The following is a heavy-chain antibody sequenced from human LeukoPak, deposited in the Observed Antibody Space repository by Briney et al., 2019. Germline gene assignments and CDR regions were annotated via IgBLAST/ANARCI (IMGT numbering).Heavy chain of an antibody. J-gene: IGHJ4*02. Sequence: PGRSLRLSCAASGFTFSSYAMSWVRQAPGKGLEWVSAISSSGGSTYYADSVKGRFTISRDNSKNTLYLQMNSLRAEDTAVYYCAKDYYYGSGSYLFDYWGQGTLVTVSS. CDR3: AKDYYYGSGSYLFDY. V-gene: IGHV3-23*01. CDR2: ISSSGGST. D-gene: IGHD3-10*01. CDR1: GFTFSSYA.